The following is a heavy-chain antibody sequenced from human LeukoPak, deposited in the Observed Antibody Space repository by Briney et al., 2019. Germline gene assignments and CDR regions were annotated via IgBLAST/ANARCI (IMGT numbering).Heavy chain of an antibody. J-gene: IGHJ4*02. Sequence: GGPLSLSCAASGITVSSNYMSWLRKAPEEGVEWGSVIYSGANTYYTDSVKGRFTISRDKSKNTLYLQMNSLRAEDTAVYYCAIILRAIDYWGQGILVTVSS. CDR3: AIILRAIDY. CDR2: IYSGANT. D-gene: IGHD5-12*01. V-gene: IGHV3-53*01. CDR1: GITVSSNY.